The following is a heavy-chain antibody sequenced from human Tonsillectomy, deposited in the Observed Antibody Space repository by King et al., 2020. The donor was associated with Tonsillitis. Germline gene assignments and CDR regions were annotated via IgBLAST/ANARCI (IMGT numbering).Heavy chain of an antibody. CDR3: TTAYYYDSSGYYYLPFDY. CDR2: IKSKIDVGTT. CDR1: GFTFSNAW. Sequence: QLVESGGGLVKPGGSLRLSCAASGFTFSNAWMRWVRQAAGNGLEWVGRIKSKIDVGTTDYADPVKGRFTISRADSKNTLYLQMNSLKTEDTAVYYCTTAYYYDSSGYYYLPFDYWGQGTLVTVSS. D-gene: IGHD3-22*01. J-gene: IGHJ4*02. V-gene: IGHV3-15*01.